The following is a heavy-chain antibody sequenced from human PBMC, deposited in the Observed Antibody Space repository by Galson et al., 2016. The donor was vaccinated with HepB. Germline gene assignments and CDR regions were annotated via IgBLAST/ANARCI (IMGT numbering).Heavy chain of an antibody. V-gene: IGHV3-7*01. Sequence: SLRLSCAASGFTFSSYWMRWVRQAPGKGLEWVGNIKQNGGEKYYVESVQGRVTISRDNAKNSLYLQMNSLGAEDMAVYYCARILYYDFWDRHRDAFDIWGQGTMVTVSS. CDR2: IKQNGGEK. CDR3: ARILYYDFWDRHRDAFDI. CDR1: GFTFSSYW. J-gene: IGHJ3*02. D-gene: IGHD3-3*01.